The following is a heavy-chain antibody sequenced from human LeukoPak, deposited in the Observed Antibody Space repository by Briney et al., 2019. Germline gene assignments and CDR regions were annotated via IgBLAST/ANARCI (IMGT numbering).Heavy chain of an antibody. V-gene: IGHV3-7*01. CDR3: ARVLYDITEFSFDY. Sequence: GGSLRLSCAASGFTFITYWVSWVRQAPGKGLEWVANIKQDGSEKYYVDSVKGRFTISRDNAKNSLYLQMNSLRAEDTAVYYCARVLYDITEFSFDYWGQGTLVTVSS. D-gene: IGHD3-22*01. J-gene: IGHJ4*02. CDR2: IKQDGSEK. CDR1: GFTFITYW.